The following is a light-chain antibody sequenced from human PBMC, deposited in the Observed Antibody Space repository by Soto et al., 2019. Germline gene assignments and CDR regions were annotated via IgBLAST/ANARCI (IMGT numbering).Light chain of an antibody. CDR2: GAS. V-gene: IGKV3-15*01. CDR3: QQYNKWPRT. Sequence: EIVLTQFLGILSVSPGERATLSCRASQSVDNNVVWYQQRAGQAPRVLIYGASTRATGIPARFSGSGSGTEFTLTITSLQSEDFAVYYCQQYNKWPRTFGPGTKVDI. J-gene: IGKJ3*01. CDR1: QSVDNN.